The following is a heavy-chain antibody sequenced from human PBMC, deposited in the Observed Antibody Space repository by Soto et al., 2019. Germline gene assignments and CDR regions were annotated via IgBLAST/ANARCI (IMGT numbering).Heavy chain of an antibody. CDR1: GYTFRSYD. J-gene: IGHJ5*01. Sequence: QVQLVQSGAEVKKPGASVKVSCTASGYTFRSYDIQWVRQATGQGLEGMGWVNPNTGNTGYAQRFQGRVTMTRDISKSTAYMELSRLTSEDTTIYYCARAYGAGSFDFWGPGTLVSVSS. V-gene: IGHV1-8*01. D-gene: IGHD3-10*01. CDR3: ARAYGAGSFDF. CDR2: VNPNTGNT.